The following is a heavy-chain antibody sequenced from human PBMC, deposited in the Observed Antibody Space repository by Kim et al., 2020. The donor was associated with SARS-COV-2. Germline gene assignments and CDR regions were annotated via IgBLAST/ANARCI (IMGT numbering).Heavy chain of an antibody. D-gene: IGHD3-22*01. V-gene: IGHV3-15*01. CDR3: TTGISSGSY. Sequence: GTADYAAPVKDRFTSSRYDTKNTLYLQMNSLKTEDTAVYYCTTGISSGSYWGQGTLVTVSS. J-gene: IGHJ4*02. CDR2: GTA.